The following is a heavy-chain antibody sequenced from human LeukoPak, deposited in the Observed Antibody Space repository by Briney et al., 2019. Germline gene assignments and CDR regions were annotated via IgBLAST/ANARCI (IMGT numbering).Heavy chain of an antibody. J-gene: IGHJ4*02. CDR2: SSGSGGST. D-gene: IGHD3-10*01. Sequence: PGGSLRLSCAASGFTFSNYAINWVRQTPGKGLEWVSGSSGSGGSTSYADSVKGRFTISRDNSKNTLYLEVNSLRAEDTAVYYCAKARGGSGSYYWGLDYWGQGTLVTVSS. CDR1: GFTFSNYA. V-gene: IGHV3-23*01. CDR3: AKARGGSGSYYWGLDY.